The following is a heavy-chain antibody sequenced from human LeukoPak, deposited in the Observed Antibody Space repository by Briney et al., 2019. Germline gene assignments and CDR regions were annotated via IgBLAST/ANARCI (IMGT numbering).Heavy chain of an antibody. J-gene: IGHJ4*02. CDR1: VVSIRSSSFY. CDR2: IYYSGST. CDR3: ARGLRWDLTISGTSTFDY. V-gene: IGHV4-39*01. D-gene: IGHD1-26*01. Sequence: PSETLSLTCSVSVVSIRSSSFYWGSIRQPPGKGLEWIGSIYYSGSTYYRPSLKSRVTMSVDTSKNQFSLRLSSVTAADTAVYYCARGLRWDLTISGTSTFDYWGQGSLVTVSS.